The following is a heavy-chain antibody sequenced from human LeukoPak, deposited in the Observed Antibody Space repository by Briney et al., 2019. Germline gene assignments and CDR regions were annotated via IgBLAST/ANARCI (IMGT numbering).Heavy chain of an antibody. V-gene: IGHV3-7*01. CDR3: ARVYYGDYGYFDY. Sequence: GGSLKLSCAASGFTFSSYWMHWVRQAPGKGLEWVADIKRDGSEKYYVDSVKGRFSISRDNAKNSLYLQMNSLRAEDTAVYYCARVYYGDYGYFDYWGQGTLVTVSS. CDR2: IKRDGSEK. J-gene: IGHJ4*02. D-gene: IGHD4-17*01. CDR1: GFTFSSYW.